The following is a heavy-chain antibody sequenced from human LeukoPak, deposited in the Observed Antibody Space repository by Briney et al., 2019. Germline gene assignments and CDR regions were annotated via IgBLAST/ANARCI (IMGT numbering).Heavy chain of an antibody. J-gene: IGHJ4*02. CDR2: MNPNSGNA. D-gene: IGHD1-26*01. Sequence: ASVTVSCKASGYTFTSYDINWVRQAAGQGPEWMGWMNPNSGNAGSAQKFQGRVSMTRDNSQSTAYLELSSLTSEDTAVYYCARGLNSYYNYWGQGTLVIVSS. V-gene: IGHV1-8*02. CDR3: ARGLNSYYNY. CDR1: GYTFTSYD.